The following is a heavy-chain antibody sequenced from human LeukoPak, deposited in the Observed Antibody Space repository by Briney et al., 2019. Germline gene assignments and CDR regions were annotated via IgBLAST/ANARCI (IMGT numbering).Heavy chain of an antibody. CDR3: ARHGGGGESYPRVFDY. D-gene: IGHD1-26*01. CDR1: GGSISPYY. CDR2: IYYSGST. J-gene: IGHJ4*02. Sequence: SETLSLTCTVSGGSISPYYWSWIRQPPGKGLEGIGYIYYSGSTSYNPSLKSRVTISVDTSKNQFSLKLSSVTAADTAVYYCARHGGGGESYPRVFDYWGRGNLVTVSS. V-gene: IGHV4-59*08.